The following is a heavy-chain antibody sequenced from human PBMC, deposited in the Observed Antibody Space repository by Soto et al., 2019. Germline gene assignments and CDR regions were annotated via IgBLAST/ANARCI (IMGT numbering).Heavy chain of an antibody. D-gene: IGHD3-3*02. CDR2: ISAYNGNT. V-gene: IGHV1-18*04. Sequence: QVQLVQSGAEMKKPGASEKVSCKASGYTFTTYGIIWVRQAPGQGLEWMGWISAYNGNTHYAQKLQGRVTMTTDTSTSTAYVGLRSRRSLDSAVYYCAREHFPFTYDSFDYWGQGTLVSVSS. CDR1: GYTFTTYG. CDR3: AREHFPFTYDSFDY. J-gene: IGHJ4*02.